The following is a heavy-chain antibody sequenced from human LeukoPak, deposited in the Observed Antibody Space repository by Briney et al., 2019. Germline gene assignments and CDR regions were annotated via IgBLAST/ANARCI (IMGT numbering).Heavy chain of an antibody. Sequence: GGALKIFWAAPGFTLNSFEKNWGRPAPGEGVGWVSYISSSGSTTYYADSVKGRFTISRDNAKNSLYLQMNSLRAEDTAVYYCARGGYPLYYFDYWGQGTLVTVSS. CDR2: ISSSGSTT. J-gene: IGHJ4*02. D-gene: IGHD3-22*01. V-gene: IGHV3-48*03. CDR1: GFTLNSFE. CDR3: ARGGYPLYYFDY.